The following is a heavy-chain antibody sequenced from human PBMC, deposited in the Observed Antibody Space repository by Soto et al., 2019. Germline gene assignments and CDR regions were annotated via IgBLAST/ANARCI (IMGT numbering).Heavy chain of an antibody. Sequence: GGSLRLSCAASGFTFSDYGMHWVRQAPGKGLEWVSLISYDGNNKYYADSVKGRFSISRDNSKNTLYLQMNSLRVEDTAVYYCAKDRPPFCGGDCFADYWGQGTLVTVSS. CDR3: AKDRPPFCGGDCFADY. V-gene: IGHV3-30*18. D-gene: IGHD2-21*02. CDR2: ISYDGNNK. CDR1: GFTFSDYG. J-gene: IGHJ4*02.